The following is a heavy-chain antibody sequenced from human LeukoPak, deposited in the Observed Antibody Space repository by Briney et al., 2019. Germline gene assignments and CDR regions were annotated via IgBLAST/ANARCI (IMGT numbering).Heavy chain of an antibody. Sequence: PGRSLRLSCAASGFTFSSYAMHWVRQAPGKGLEWVAVISYDGSNKYYADSVKGRSTISRDNSKNTLYLQMNSLRAEDTAVYYCARSQFDPWGQGTLVTVSS. V-gene: IGHV3-30*01. CDR2: ISYDGSNK. CDR1: GFTFSSYA. CDR3: ARSQFDP. J-gene: IGHJ5*02.